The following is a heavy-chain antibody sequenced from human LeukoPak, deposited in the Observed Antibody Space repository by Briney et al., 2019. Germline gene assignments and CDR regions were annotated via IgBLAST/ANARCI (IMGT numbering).Heavy chain of an antibody. CDR1: GFTFSSYA. CDR2: ISGSGGST. D-gene: IGHD6-13*01. CDR3: ASPITVAGSPVDFDH. J-gene: IGHJ4*02. Sequence: TGGSLRLSCAASGFTFSSYAMSWVRQAPGKGLEWVSAISGSGGSTYYADSVKGRFTISRDNSKNTLYLQMNSLRAEDTAVYYCASPITVAGSPVDFDHWGQGTLVTVSS. V-gene: IGHV3-23*01.